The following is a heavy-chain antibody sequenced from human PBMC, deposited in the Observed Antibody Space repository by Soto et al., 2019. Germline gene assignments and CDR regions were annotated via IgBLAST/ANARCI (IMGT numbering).Heavy chain of an antibody. V-gene: IGHV4-30-4*01. CDR1: GGSIISGDYY. D-gene: IGHD2-15*01. J-gene: IGHJ5*02. Sequence: SETLSLTCTVSGGSIISGDYYWIWIRQPPGKGLEWIGYIYYSGSTYYNPSLKSRVTISVDTSKNQFSLKLSSVTAADTAVYYCARVIEAVGADPWGQGTLVTVSS. CDR3: ARVIEAVGADP. CDR2: IYYSGST.